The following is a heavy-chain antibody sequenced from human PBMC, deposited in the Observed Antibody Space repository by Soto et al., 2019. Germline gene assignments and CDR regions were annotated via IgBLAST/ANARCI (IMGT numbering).Heavy chain of an antibody. CDR2: ISSSGSPL. CDR3: VRDLVGSRGYLGQ. CDR1: GFTLSDHY. V-gene: IGHV3-11*01. J-gene: IGHJ4*02. D-gene: IGHD3-22*01. Sequence: GGSLRLSCTASGFTLSDHYMSWIRQAPGKGPEWVAYISSSGSPLYYADSVKGRFTVSRDNAKNSLYLQMNSLRADDTAVYYCVRDLVGSRGYLGQWGQGTQVTVSS.